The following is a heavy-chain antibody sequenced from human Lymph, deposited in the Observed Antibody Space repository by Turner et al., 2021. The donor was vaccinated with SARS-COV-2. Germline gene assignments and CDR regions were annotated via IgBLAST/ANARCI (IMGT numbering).Heavy chain of an antibody. Sequence: QVQLVESGGGVVQPGRYLRISCAASGFPFSSYGMHWVRQAPGKGLEWVAVIWYDGSNKYYADSVKGRFTISRDNSKKTLYLQMNSLRAEDTAVYYCAREGQWPTMALDYWGQGTLVTVSS. CDR3: AREGQWPTMALDY. J-gene: IGHJ4*02. V-gene: IGHV3-33*01. D-gene: IGHD5-12*01. CDR2: IWYDGSNK. CDR1: GFPFSSYG.